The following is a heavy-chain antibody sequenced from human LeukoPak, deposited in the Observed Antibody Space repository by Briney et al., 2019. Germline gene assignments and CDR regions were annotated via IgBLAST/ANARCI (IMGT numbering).Heavy chain of an antibody. D-gene: IGHD5-24*01. Sequence: SETLSLTCTVSGYSISSGYYWGWIRQPPGKGLEWIGSIYHSGSTYYNPSLKSRVTISVDTSKNQFSLKLSSVTAADTAVYYCASFDGRGGYNFYYYYYMDVWGKGTTVTVSS. CDR2: IYHSGST. CDR1: GYSISSGYY. J-gene: IGHJ6*03. CDR3: ASFDGRGGYNFYYYYYMDV. V-gene: IGHV4-38-2*02.